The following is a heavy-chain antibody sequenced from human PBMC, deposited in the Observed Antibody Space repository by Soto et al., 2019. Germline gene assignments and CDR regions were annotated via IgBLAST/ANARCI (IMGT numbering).Heavy chain of an antibody. D-gene: IGHD7-27*01. CDR2: ISYDGSNN. CDR1: GFTFSSYA. CDR3: ARPSRLGNWFDP. V-gene: IGHV3-30*04. J-gene: IGHJ5*02. Sequence: GGSLRLSCAASGFTFSSYAMHWVRQAPGKGLEWVAVISYDGSNNYYADSVKGRFTISRDNSKNTLYLQMNSLRAEDTAVYSCARPSRLGNWFDPWGQGTLVTVSS.